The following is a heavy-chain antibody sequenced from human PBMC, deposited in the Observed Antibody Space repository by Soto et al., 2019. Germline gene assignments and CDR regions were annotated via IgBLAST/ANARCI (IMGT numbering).Heavy chain of an antibody. J-gene: IGHJ6*02. CDR2: ISSSSSTI. Sequence: GGSLRLSCAASGFTFSSYSMNWVRQAPGKGLEWVSYISSSSSTIYYADSVKGRFTISRDNSKNILYLQIDSLRADDAAVYYCARDNWNVGQTHYYYLYGMDVWGRGTTVTVSS. CDR3: ARDNWNVGQTHYYYLYGMDV. D-gene: IGHD1-20*01. V-gene: IGHV3-48*01. CDR1: GFTFSSYS.